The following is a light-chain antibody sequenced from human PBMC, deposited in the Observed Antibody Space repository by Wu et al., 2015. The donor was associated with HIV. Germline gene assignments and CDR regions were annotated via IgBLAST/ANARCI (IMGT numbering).Light chain of an antibody. CDR2: AAS. J-gene: IGKJ1*01. Sequence: DIQMTQSPSTLSASVGDRVTITCRASQDIRDYLAWYQQKPGEAPKLLIYAASTLQSGVPSRFSGSGSGTDFTLTISSLRPEDVATYYCQKYNTAPWTFGQGTKVEMK. CDR1: QDIRDY. V-gene: IGKV1-27*01. CDR3: QKYNTAPWT.